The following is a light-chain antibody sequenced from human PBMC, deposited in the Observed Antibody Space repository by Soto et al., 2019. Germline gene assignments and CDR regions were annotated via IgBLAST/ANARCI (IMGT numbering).Light chain of an antibody. Sequence: ETVLTQSPGTLSLSPGESATLSCRASQSVGYYLAWFQQKPAQAPRLLIYGASSRAAGIPDRFSGSGSRTDFTLTISRLEPEDFAVYYRQQYGTSPPYTFGQGTKLEI. CDR1: QSVGYY. CDR2: GAS. J-gene: IGKJ2*01. V-gene: IGKV3-20*01. CDR3: QQYGTSPPYT.